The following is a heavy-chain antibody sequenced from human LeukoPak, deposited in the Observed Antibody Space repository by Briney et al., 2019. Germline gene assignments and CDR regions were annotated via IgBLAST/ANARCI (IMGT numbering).Heavy chain of an antibody. V-gene: IGHV4-39*01. CDR2: IYYRGDT. D-gene: IGHD4-17*01. J-gene: IGHJ4*02. CDR1: GGSINSSSYY. Sequence: SETLSLTCTVSGGSINSSSYYWGWIRQPPGKGLEWIGSIYYRGDTYYNPSLQSRVTISEDTSKNQFSLKLRYVTDADTAVYYCARYGYGDPLFDHWGQGTLVTVSS. CDR3: ARYGYGDPLFDH.